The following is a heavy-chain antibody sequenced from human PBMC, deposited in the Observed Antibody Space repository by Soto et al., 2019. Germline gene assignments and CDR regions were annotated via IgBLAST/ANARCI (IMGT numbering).Heavy chain of an antibody. D-gene: IGHD6-13*01. CDR2: ISSSDYI. CDR3: ARARVYATGPLDF. Sequence: PGGSLRLSCAASGFTFTSYTMNWVRQAPGKGLEWVSSISSSDYIYYADSTKGRVTISRDNAKNSLFLDMNSLTGEDTAVYYCARARVYATGPLDFWGQGTLVTVSS. CDR1: GFTFTSYT. V-gene: IGHV3-21*06. J-gene: IGHJ4*02.